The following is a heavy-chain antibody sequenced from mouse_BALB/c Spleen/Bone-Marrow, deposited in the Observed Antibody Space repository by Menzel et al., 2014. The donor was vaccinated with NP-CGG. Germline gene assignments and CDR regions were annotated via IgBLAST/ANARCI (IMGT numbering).Heavy chain of an antibody. CDR2: IWSGGST. J-gene: IGHJ4*01. V-gene: IGHV2-2*02. Sequence: VKLMESGPGLVQPSQSLSITCTVSGFSLTSYGVHWVRQSPGKGLEWLGVIWSGGSTDYNAAFISRLSISKDNSKSXVFFKMNSLQANDTAIYYCARNRDGRYAMDYWGQGTSVTVSS. CDR1: GFSLTSYG. D-gene: IGHD2-3*01. CDR3: ARNRDGRYAMDY.